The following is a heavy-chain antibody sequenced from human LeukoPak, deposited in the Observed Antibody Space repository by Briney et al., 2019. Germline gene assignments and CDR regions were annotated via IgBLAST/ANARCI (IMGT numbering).Heavy chain of an antibody. J-gene: IGHJ4*02. CDR2: INHSGST. D-gene: IGHD4-17*01. CDR3: AXXREGPYGYLDY. Sequence: SETLSLTCAVYGGSFSGYYWSWIRQPPGKGLEWIGEINHSGSTNYNPSLKSRVTISVDTSKNQFSLKLSSVTAADTAVYYCAXXREGPYGYLDYWGQGTLVTVSS. V-gene: IGHV4-34*01. CDR1: GGSFSGYY.